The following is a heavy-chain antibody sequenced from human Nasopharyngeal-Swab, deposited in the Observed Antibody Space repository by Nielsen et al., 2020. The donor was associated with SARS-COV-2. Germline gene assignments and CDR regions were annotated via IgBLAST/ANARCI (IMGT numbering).Heavy chain of an antibody. CDR2: ISYDGSNK. J-gene: IGHJ4*02. V-gene: IGHV3-30*18. Sequence: GGSLRLSCAASGFTFSSYGMPWVRQAPGKGLEWVAVISYDGSNKYYADSVKGRFTISRDNSKNTLYLQMNSLRAEDTAVYYCAKDYYDSSGYYFAYWGQGTLVTVSS. CDR3: AKDYYDSSGYYFAY. CDR1: GFTFSSYG. D-gene: IGHD3-22*01.